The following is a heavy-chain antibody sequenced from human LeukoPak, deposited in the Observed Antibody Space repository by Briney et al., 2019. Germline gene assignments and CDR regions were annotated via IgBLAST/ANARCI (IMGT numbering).Heavy chain of an antibody. CDR2: INHSGST. CDR1: GGSFSGYY. Sequence: SSETLSLTCAVYGGSFSGYYWSWIRQPPGKGLEWIGEINHSGSTNYNPSLKSRVTISVDTSKNQFSLKLSSVTAADTAVYYCARLTYYYGMDVWGQGTTVTVSS. V-gene: IGHV4-34*01. CDR3: ARLTYYYGMDV. J-gene: IGHJ6*02.